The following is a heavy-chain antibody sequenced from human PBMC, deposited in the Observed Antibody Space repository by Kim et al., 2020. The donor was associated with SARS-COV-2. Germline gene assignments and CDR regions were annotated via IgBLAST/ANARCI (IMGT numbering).Heavy chain of an antibody. CDR2: ISSSSSYT. D-gene: IGHD2-15*01. Sequence: GGSLRLSCAASGFTFSDYYMSWIRQAPGKGLEWVSYISSSSSYTNYADSVKGRFTISRDNAKNSLYLQMNSLRAEDTAVYYCARDRDIYCSGGSCYSRCELGYWGQGTLVTVSS. V-gene: IGHV3-11*05. CDR3: ARDRDIYCSGGSCYSRCELGY. CDR1: GFTFSDYY. J-gene: IGHJ4*02.